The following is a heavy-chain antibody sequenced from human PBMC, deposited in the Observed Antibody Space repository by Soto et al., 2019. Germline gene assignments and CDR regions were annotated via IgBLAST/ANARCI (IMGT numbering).Heavy chain of an antibody. CDR1: GYSFTSYW. D-gene: IGHD6-25*01. CDR3: ARVDSSGCYEY. Sequence: GESLKISCKGSGYSFTSYWIGWVRQMPGKGLECMGFIYPGDSDTTYSPSFQGHVTISADKYSSTAYLQWSSLKASDTAMYYCARVDSSGCYEYWGQGTLVTVSS. CDR2: IYPGDSDT. V-gene: IGHV5-51*01. J-gene: IGHJ4*02.